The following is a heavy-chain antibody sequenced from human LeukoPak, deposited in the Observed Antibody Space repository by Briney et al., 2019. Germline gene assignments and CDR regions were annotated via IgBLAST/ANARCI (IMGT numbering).Heavy chain of an antibody. CDR2: IKQDGSKK. CDR1: EFPFSSYR. CDR3: TRVGYIDEGIDY. Sequence: GGCLRLSCLAAEFPFSSYRLTWVRQAPGKGLEWVANIKQDGSKKSYVDSVKGRFTISRDNAKNSLYLQMNSLRAEDTAIYYCTRVGYIDEGIDYWGQGTLVTVSS. D-gene: IGHD5-24*01. V-gene: IGHV3-7*04. J-gene: IGHJ4*02.